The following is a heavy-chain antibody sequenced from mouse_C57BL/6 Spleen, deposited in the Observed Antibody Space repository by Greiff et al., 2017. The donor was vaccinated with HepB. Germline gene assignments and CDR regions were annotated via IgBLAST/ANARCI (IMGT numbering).Heavy chain of an antibody. V-gene: IGHV1-61*01. CDR2: IYPSDSET. J-gene: IGHJ2*01. CDR1: GYTFTSYW. Sequence: VQLQQPGAELVRPGSSVKLSCKASGYTFTSYWMDWVKQRPGQGLEWIGNIYPSDSETHYNQKFKDKATFTVDKSSSTAYMQLSSLTSEDSAVYYCARFDYPDYWGQGTTLTVSS. CDR3: ARFDYPDY. D-gene: IGHD2-4*01.